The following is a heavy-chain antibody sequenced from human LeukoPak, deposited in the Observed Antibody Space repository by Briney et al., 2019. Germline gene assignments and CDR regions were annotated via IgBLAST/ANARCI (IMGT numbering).Heavy chain of an antibody. CDR3: ARVRWAPRTPYYFDY. Sequence: PGRSLRLSCAASGFTFSSYSMNWVRQAPGKGLEWVSYISSSSSTIYYADSVKGRFTISRDNAKNSLYLQMNSLRAEDTAVYYCARVRWAPRTPYYFDYWGQGTPVTVSS. V-gene: IGHV3-48*04. D-gene: IGHD4-23*01. J-gene: IGHJ4*02. CDR1: GFTFSSYS. CDR2: ISSSSSTI.